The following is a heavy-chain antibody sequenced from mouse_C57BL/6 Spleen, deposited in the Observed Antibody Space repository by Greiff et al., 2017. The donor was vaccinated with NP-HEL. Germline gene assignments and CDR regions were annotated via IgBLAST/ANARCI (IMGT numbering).Heavy chain of an antibody. J-gene: IGHJ4*01. CDR2: ISDGGSYT. Sequence: EVQGVESGGGLVKPGGSLKLSCAASGFTFSSYAMSWVRQTPEKRLEWVATISDGGSYTYYPDNVKGRFTISRDNAKNNLYRQMSHLKSEDTAMYYCARGGGGLRDYYAMDYWGQGTSVTVSS. CDR3: ARGGGGLRDYYAMDY. V-gene: IGHV5-4*01. CDR1: GFTFSSYA. D-gene: IGHD2-4*01.